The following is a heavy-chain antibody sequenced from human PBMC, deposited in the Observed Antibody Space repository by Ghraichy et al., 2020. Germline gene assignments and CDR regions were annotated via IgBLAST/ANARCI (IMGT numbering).Heavy chain of an antibody. V-gene: IGHV4-34*01. D-gene: IGHD5-18*01. CDR1: GGSFSDSY. CDR3: ARGMSGYSLYYFDY. J-gene: IGHJ4*02. Sequence: ETLSLTCAVYGGSFSDSYWSWIRQPPGKGLEWIGEINHSGSTNYNPSLKSRVTISVDTSKNQFSLKLSSVTAADTAVYYCARGMSGYSLYYFDYWGQGTLVTVSS. CDR2: INHSGST.